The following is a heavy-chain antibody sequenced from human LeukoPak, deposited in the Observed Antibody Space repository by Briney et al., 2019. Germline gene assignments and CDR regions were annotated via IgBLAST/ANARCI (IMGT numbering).Heavy chain of an antibody. Sequence: GGSLRLSCAASGFTFSSYEMNWVRQAPGKGLEWVSYISSSGSTIYYADSVKGRFTIYRDNAKNSLYLQMNSLRAEDTAVYYCANRDGYMRGAFDIWGQGTMVTVSS. CDR2: ISSSGSTI. V-gene: IGHV3-48*03. CDR3: ANRDGYMRGAFDI. CDR1: GFTFSSYE. D-gene: IGHD5-24*01. J-gene: IGHJ3*02.